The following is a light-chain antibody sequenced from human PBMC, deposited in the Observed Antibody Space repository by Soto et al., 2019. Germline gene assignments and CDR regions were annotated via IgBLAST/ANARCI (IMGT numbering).Light chain of an antibody. CDR2: AAS. CDR3: LQLNVYPLT. V-gene: IGKV1-9*01. CDR1: QGISSY. J-gene: IGKJ3*01. Sequence: DIQLTQSPSFLSASVGDRVTITCRASQGISSYLAWYQQKPGKAPSLLIYAASTLQSGVPSRFIGSGSGTEFTLTISSLQPEDFATYYCLQLNVYPLTFGPGTKVYIK.